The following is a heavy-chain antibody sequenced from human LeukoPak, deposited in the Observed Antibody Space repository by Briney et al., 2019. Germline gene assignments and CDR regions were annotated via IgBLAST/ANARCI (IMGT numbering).Heavy chain of an antibody. V-gene: IGHV4-4*07. D-gene: IGHD6-13*01. CDR3: AREGAAAGRGSDY. Sequence: PSETLSLTCTVSGGSISSYFWTWIRQPAGKGLEWIGRIYSSGSTNYTPSLMSRVAMSVDTSKNHFSLNLTSVTAADTAVYYCAREGAAAGRGSDYWGQGTQVTVSS. CDR2: IYSSGST. CDR1: GGSISSYF. J-gene: IGHJ4*02.